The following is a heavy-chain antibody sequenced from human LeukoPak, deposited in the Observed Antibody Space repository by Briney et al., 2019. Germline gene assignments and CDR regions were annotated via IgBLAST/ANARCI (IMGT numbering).Heavy chain of an antibody. CDR1: GFTFSSYE. CDR2: ISSSGSTI. CDR3: ARASRGYSYGYNY. V-gene: IGHV3-48*03. J-gene: IGHJ4*02. Sequence: GGSLRLSCAASGFTFSSYEMNWVRQAPGKGLEWVSYISSSGSTIYYADSVKGRFTISRDNAKNSLYLQMNSRRAEDTAVYYCARASRGYSYGYNYWGQGTLVTVSS. D-gene: IGHD5-18*01.